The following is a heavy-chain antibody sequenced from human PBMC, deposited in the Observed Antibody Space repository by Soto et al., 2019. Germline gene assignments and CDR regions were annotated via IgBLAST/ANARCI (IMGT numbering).Heavy chain of an antibody. V-gene: IGHV1-46*01. D-gene: IGHD5-18*01. Sequence: QVQLVQSGAEVRKPGASVKVSCKASGYTFTSYYMHWVRQAPGQGLEWMGIINPSGGSTSYAQKCQGRVTMTRDTSTSTVYMELSSLRSEDTAVYYCAREGVQLWSFDYWGQGTLVTVSS. CDR1: GYTFTSYY. CDR2: INPSGGST. CDR3: AREGVQLWSFDY. J-gene: IGHJ4*02.